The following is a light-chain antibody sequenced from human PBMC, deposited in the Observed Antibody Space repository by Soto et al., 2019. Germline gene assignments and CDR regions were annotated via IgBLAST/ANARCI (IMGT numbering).Light chain of an antibody. CDR3: QQRSNWLFT. V-gene: IGKV3-11*01. CDR1: QSVSSS. J-gene: IGKJ3*01. Sequence: EIVLTQSPATLSLSPGERATLSCRASQSVSSSLAWYQHKPGQAPRLLIYDASNRATGIPARFSGSGSGTDFTHTISSLEPEDFAVYYCQQRSNWLFTFGPGTKVDIK. CDR2: DAS.